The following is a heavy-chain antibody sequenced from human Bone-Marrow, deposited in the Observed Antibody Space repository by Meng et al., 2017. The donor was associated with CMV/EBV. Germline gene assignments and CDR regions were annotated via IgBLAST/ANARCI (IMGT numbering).Heavy chain of an antibody. V-gene: IGHV3-23*01. CDR2: ISGSGGST. J-gene: IGHJ1*01. D-gene: IGHD4-23*01. CDR3: AKAPPDYGGNSKLNFQH. Sequence: GGSLRLSCAASGFTFSSYAMSWVRQAPGKGLEWVSAISGSGGSTYYADSVKGRFTISRDNSKNTLYLQMNSLRAEYTAVYYCAKAPPDYGGNSKLNFQHWGQGTLVTVSS. CDR1: GFTFSSYA.